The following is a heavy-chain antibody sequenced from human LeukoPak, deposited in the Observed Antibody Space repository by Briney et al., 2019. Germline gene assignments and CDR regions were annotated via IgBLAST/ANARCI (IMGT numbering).Heavy chain of an antibody. CDR1: GYTLTELS. CDR2: FDPEDGET. Sequence: ASVKVSCKVSGYTLTELSMHWVRQAPGKGLEWMGGFDPEDGETISAQKFQGRVTMTEDTSTDTAYMELSSLGSEDTAVYYCATSTTVTHYWYFDLWGRGTLVTVSS. D-gene: IGHD4-17*01. CDR3: ATSTTVTHYWYFDL. J-gene: IGHJ2*01. V-gene: IGHV1-24*01.